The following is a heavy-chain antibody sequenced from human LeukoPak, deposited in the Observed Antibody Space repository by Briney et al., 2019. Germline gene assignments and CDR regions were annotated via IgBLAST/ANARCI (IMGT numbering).Heavy chain of an antibody. CDR2: INHSGST. V-gene: IGHV4-34*01. D-gene: IGHD4-17*01. J-gene: IGHJ6*03. CDR3: ARSASTTDYYYYYMDV. CDR1: GGSFSGYY. Sequence: PSETLSVTCAVYGGSFSGYYWSWIRQPPGKGLEWIGEINHSGSTNYNPSLKSRVTISVDTSKNQFSLKLSSVTAADTAVYYCARSASTTDYYYYYMDVWGKGTTVTVSS.